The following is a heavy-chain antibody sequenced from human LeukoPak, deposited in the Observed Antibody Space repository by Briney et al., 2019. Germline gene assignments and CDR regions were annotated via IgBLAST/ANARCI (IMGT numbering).Heavy chain of an antibody. CDR3: ARDNVAAAGKTWFDP. D-gene: IGHD6-13*01. V-gene: IGHV4-59*12. CDR1: GGSISSYY. CDR2: IYYSGST. J-gene: IGHJ5*02. Sequence: PSETLSLTCTVSGGSISSYYWSWIRQPLGKGLEWIGYIYYSGSTNYNPSLKSRVTISVDRSKNQFSLKLSSVTAADTAVYYCARDNVAAAGKTWFDPWGQGTLVTVSS.